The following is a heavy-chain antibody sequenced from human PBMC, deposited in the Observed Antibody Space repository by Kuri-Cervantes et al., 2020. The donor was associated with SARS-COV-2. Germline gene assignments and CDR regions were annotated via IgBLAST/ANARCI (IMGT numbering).Heavy chain of an antibody. J-gene: IGHJ4*02. Sequence: ASVKVSCKASGYTFTSYAMNWVRQARGQRLEWMGWMNPNSGNTGYAQKFQGRVTMTRNTSISAAYMELSSLGSEDTAVYYCARGLWQYYYDSSGYHYWGQGTLVTVSS. CDR3: ARGLWQYYYDSSGYHY. D-gene: IGHD3-22*01. V-gene: IGHV1-8*02. CDR1: GYTFTSYA. CDR2: MNPNSGNT.